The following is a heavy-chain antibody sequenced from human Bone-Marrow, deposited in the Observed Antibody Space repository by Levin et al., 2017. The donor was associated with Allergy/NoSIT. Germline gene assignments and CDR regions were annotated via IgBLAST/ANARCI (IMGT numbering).Heavy chain of an antibody. Sequence: SGPTLVKPTQTLTLTCTFSGFSLRTSRVCLAWIRQPPGKALEWLALLDWDDDRSYITSLRTGVTVSKGSSEDQVVLTMTNMDPVDTATYYCAGGFSYGTYYFDYWGQGALVIVSS. CDR3: AGGFSYGTYYFDY. V-gene: IGHV2-70*12. J-gene: IGHJ4*02. CDR1: GFSLRTSRVC. CDR2: LDWDDDR. D-gene: IGHD1-1*01.